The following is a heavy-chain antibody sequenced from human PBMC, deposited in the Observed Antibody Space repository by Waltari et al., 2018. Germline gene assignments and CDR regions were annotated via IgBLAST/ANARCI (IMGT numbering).Heavy chain of an antibody. CDR1: GFTFGSYG. CDR2: IWYDGSNK. V-gene: IGHV3-33*06. J-gene: IGHJ4*02. CDR3: AKDKGRFGEFLDY. Sequence: QVQLVESGGGVVEPGRSLRRACAASGFTFGSYGMHGVRQAPGKGLEWVAVIWYDGSNKYYADSVKGRFTISRDNSKNTLYLQMNSLRAEDTAVYYCAKDKGRFGEFLDYWGQGTLVTVSS. D-gene: IGHD3-10*01.